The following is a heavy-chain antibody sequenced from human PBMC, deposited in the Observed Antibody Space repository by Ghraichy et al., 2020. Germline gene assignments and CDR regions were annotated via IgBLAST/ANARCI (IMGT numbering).Heavy chain of an antibody. V-gene: IGHV3-48*02. D-gene: IGHD4-23*01. J-gene: IGHJ6*02. Sequence: ETLSLTCVGSGFTFSDYNMNWVRQSPGKGLEWVSYITTSSRTIFYADSVKGRFTISRDNAQNSLYLQMNSLRDEDTAVYYCARASTVVRFYFYAGMDVWGQGTTVTVSS. CDR1: GFTFSDYN. CDR2: ITTSSRTI. CDR3: ARASTVVRFYFYAGMDV.